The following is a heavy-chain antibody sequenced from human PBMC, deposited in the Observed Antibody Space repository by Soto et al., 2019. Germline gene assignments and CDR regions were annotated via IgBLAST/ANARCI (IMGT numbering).Heavy chain of an antibody. CDR3: ARAAGAAARYRYYYGMDV. V-gene: IGHV3-48*02. J-gene: IGHJ6*02. CDR2: ISSSSSTI. CDR1: GFTSSSYS. Sequence: GGSLRLSCAASGFTSSSYSMNWVRQAPGKGLEWVSYISSSSSTIYYADSVKGRFTISRDNAKNSLYLQMNSLRDEDTAVYYCARAAGAAARYRYYYGMDVWGQGTTVTVSS. D-gene: IGHD6-6*01.